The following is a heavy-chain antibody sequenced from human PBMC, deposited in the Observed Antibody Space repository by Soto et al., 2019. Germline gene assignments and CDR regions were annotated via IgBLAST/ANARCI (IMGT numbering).Heavy chain of an antibody. CDR3: ARDLGRQQQYLFVY. D-gene: IGHD6-13*01. CDR1: GFTFSSYS. CDR2: ISSSSSYI. J-gene: IGHJ4*02. V-gene: IGHV3-21*01. Sequence: GGSLRLSCAASGFTFSSYSMNWVRQAPGKGLEWVSSISSSSSYIYYADSVKGRFTISRDNAKNSLYLQMNSLRAEDTAVYYCARDLGRQQQYLFVYWGQGTRGTVAS.